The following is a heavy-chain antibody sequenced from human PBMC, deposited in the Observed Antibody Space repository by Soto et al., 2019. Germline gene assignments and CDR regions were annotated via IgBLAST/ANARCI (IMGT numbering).Heavy chain of an antibody. J-gene: IGHJ5*02. D-gene: IGHD5-12*01. CDR1: GFTFSSYW. CDR2: IKQDGSEK. Sequence: HPGGSLRLSCAASGFTFSSYWMSWVRQAPGKGLEWVANIKQDGSEKYYVDSVKGRFTVSRDNAKNSLYLQMNSLRAEDTAVYYCAIGKWIGSDNCFHLSGPGPLLT. V-gene: IGHV3-7*05. CDR3: AIGKWIGSDNCFHL.